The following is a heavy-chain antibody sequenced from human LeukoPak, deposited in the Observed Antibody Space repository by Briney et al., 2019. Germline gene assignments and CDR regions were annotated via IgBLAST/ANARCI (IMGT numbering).Heavy chain of an antibody. D-gene: IGHD3-3*01. CDR1: GGTFSSYA. CDR3: TRDPEAQYYDFWSGYFDY. V-gene: IGHV1-69*13. CDR2: IIPIFGTA. Sequence: SVKVSCKASGGTFSSYAISWVRQAPGQGLEWMGGIIPIFGTANYAQKFQGRVTITADESTSTAYMELSSLRSEDTAVYYCTRDPEAQYYDFWSGYFDYWGQGTLVTVSS. J-gene: IGHJ4*02.